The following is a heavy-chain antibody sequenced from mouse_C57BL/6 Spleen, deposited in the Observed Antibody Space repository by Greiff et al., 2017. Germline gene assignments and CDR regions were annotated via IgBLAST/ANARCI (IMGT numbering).Heavy chain of an antibody. CDR3: ARHESYSNFYYFDD. Sequence: SGAELVKPGASVNLSCKASGYTFPEYTIHWVKQRSGQGLEWIGWFYPGSGSIKYNEKFTDKATLTADKSSSTVYIGLNRLTSVDATIYFCARHESYSNFYYFDDWGQGTTLTVSS. CDR2: FYPGSGSI. CDR1: GYTFPEYT. D-gene: IGHD2-5*01. J-gene: IGHJ2*01. V-gene: IGHV1-62-2*01.